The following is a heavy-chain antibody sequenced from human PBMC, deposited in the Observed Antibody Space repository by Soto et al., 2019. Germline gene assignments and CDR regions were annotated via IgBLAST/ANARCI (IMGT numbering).Heavy chain of an antibody. Sequence: EVQLLESGGGLVQPGGSLRLSCAASGFTFNSYAMSWVRQAPGKGLEWVSAISYTGGTTYYADSVKGRFTISRDNSKNTLYLQMNNTRAEDTAVYYCAKGYDILTVNGGNFDYWGQGTLVTVSS. J-gene: IGHJ4*02. CDR1: GFTFNSYA. CDR2: ISYTGGTT. V-gene: IGHV3-23*01. D-gene: IGHD3-9*01. CDR3: AKGYDILTVNGGNFDY.